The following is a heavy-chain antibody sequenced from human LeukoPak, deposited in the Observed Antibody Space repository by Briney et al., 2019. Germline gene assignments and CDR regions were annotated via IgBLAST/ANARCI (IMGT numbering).Heavy chain of an antibody. D-gene: IGHD6-19*01. CDR3: ARSIAVAGTFDY. J-gene: IGHJ4*02. V-gene: IGHV4-61*05. CDR1: GGSISSSSYY. CDR2: IYYSGST. Sequence: PSETLSLTCTVSGGSISSSSYYWGWIRQPPGKGLEWIGYIYYSGSTNYNPSLKSRVTISVDTSKNQFSLKLSSVTAADTAVYYCARSIAVAGTFDYWGQGTLVTVSS.